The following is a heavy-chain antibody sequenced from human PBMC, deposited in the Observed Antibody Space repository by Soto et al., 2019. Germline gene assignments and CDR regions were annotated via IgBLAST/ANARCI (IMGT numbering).Heavy chain of an antibody. D-gene: IGHD2-15*01. CDR1: GGTFSSYA. Sequence: GASVKVSCKASGGTFSSYAISWVRQAPGQGLEWMGGIIPIFGTANYAQKFQGRVTITADESTSTAYMELSSLRSEDTAVYYCARRYCSGGSRYRGTANWFDPWGQGTLVTV. J-gene: IGHJ5*02. CDR3: ARRYCSGGSRYRGTANWFDP. V-gene: IGHV1-69*13. CDR2: IIPIFGTA.